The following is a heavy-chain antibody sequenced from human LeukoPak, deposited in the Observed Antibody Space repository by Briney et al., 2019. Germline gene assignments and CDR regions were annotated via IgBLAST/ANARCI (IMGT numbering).Heavy chain of an antibody. V-gene: IGHV4-34*01. D-gene: IGHD6-13*01. CDR3: ARGWSSSWYSGGAFDI. CDR1: GGSFSGYY. CDR2: INHSGST. Sequence: SEALSLTCAVYGGSFSGYYWSWIRLPPGKGLEWIGEINHSGSTNYNPSLKSRVTISVDTSKNQFSLKLSSVTAADTAVYYCARGWSSSWYSGGAFDIWGQGTMVTVSS. J-gene: IGHJ3*02.